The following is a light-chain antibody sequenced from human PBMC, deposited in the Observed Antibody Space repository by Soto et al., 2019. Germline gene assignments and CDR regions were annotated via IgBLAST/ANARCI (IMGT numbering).Light chain of an antibody. CDR3: HQYENWPKT. J-gene: IGKJ1*01. CDR2: RAS. Sequence: EIVMTQSPATLSVSPGERATLSCRASQSVSSNLAWYQQKPGQAPRLLIFRASVRASGVPARFSGSGSGTEFTLTISSLQSEDFAVYFCHQYENWPKTFGQGTKVDIK. V-gene: IGKV3-15*01. CDR1: QSVSSN.